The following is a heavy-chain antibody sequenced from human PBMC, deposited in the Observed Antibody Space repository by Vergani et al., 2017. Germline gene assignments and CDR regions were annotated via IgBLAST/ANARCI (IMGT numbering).Heavy chain of an antibody. D-gene: IGHD2-15*01. CDR3: ARGAAGYCSGGSCYLSY. CDR1: GGTFSSYA. Sequence: QVQLVQSGAEVKKPGSSVKVSCKAYGGTFSSYAISWVRQAPGQGLEWMGGIIPIFGTANYAQKFQGRVTITADESTSTAYMELSSLRSEDTAVYYCARGAAGYCSGGSCYLSYWGQGTLVTVSS. V-gene: IGHV1-69*01. CDR2: IIPIFGTA. J-gene: IGHJ4*02.